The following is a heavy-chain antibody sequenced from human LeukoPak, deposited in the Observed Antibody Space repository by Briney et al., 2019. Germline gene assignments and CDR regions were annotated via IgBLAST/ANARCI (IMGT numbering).Heavy chain of an antibody. CDR3: ARRLTILGVVHDAFDI. Sequence: GESLKISCKGSGYSFTSYWIGWVRQMPGKGLEWMGIIYPGDSDTRYSPSFQGQVTISGDKSIGTAYLQWSSLKASDTAMYYCARRLTILGVVHDAFDIWGQGTMVTVSS. V-gene: IGHV5-51*01. CDR1: GYSFTSYW. J-gene: IGHJ3*02. CDR2: IYPGDSDT. D-gene: IGHD3-3*01.